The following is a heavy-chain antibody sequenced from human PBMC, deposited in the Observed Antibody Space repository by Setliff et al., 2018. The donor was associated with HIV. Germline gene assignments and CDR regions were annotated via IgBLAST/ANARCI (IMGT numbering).Heavy chain of an antibody. CDR2: IFSGSDTA. CDR1: AFTFSNAW. CDR3: VRDKDWAFDY. J-gene: IGHJ4*02. Sequence: GESLKISCAASAFTFSNAWMNWVRQTPGKGLEWLSYIFSGSDTADYADSVRGRFTISRDNAKNSLYLQMNSLRAEDTAVYYCVRDKDWAFDYWGQGTLVTVSS. D-gene: IGHD3-9*01. V-gene: IGHV3-48*01.